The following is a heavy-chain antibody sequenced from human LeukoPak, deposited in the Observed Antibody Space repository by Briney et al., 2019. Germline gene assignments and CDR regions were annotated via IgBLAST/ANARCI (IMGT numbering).Heavy chain of an antibody. D-gene: IGHD1-26*01. J-gene: IGHJ3*02. CDR2: IIPIFGTA. CDR3: ARDRSPPQYSGSHGGAFDI. CDR1: VGTFSIDA. V-gene: IGHV1-69*05. Sequence: SVKLSCEASVGTFSIDAISWVRQAPGQGLEWMVGIIPIFGTANYAQKFQGRVTITTDESTSTAYMELGSLRSEDTAVYYCARDRSPPQYSGSHGGAFDIWGQGTMVTVSS.